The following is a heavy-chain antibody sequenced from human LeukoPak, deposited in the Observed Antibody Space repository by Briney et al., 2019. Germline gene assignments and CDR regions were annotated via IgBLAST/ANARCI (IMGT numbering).Heavy chain of an antibody. D-gene: IGHD1-26*01. V-gene: IGHV4-59*01. Sequence: SEPLSLTCTVSGGSISSYYWSWIRQPPGKGLEWIGYIYYSGSTNYNPSLKSRVTISVDTSKNQFSLKLSSVTAADTAVYYCARDRRWELLHAFDIWGQGTMVTVSS. CDR3: ARDRRWELLHAFDI. CDR1: GGSISSYY. J-gene: IGHJ3*02. CDR2: IYYSGST.